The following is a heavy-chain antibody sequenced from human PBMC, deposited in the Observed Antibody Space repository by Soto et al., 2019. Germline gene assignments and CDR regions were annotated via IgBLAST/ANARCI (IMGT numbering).Heavy chain of an antibody. D-gene: IGHD3-10*01. CDR3: TRPTADRNFEY. CDR1: GFTFSGSA. J-gene: IGHJ4*02. CDR2: IRSKANSYAT. V-gene: IGHV3-73*01. Sequence: PGGSLRLSCAASGFTFSGSAMHWVRQASGKGLEWVGRIRSKANSYATAYAASVKGRFTISRDDSKNTAYLQMNSLKTEDTAVYYCTRPTADRNFEYWGQGTLVTVSS.